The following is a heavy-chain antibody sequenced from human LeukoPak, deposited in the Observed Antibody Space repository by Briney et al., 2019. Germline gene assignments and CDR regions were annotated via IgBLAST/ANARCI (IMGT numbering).Heavy chain of an antibody. D-gene: IGHD4-17*01. J-gene: IGHJ6*02. V-gene: IGHV1-18*01. CDR2: ISAYNGNT. Sequence: ASVKVSCKASGYTFTSCGISWVRQAPGQGLEWMGWISAYNGNTNYAQKLQGRVTMTTDTSTSTAYMELRSLRSDDTAVYYCAETRANGDYPYYYYGMDVWGQGTTVTVSS. CDR3: AETRANGDYPYYYYGMDV. CDR1: GYTFTSCG.